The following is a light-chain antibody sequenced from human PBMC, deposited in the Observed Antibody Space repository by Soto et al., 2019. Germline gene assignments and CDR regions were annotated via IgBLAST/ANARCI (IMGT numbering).Light chain of an antibody. Sequence: EIVLTQSPATLSLSPGERATLSCRASQSVSSYLAWYQQKPGQAPRLLIYDASNRATGIPARFSGSGSGTDCTLTISSLEPEDFAVYYCQQRSNWPPVWTFGQGTKVEIK. CDR2: DAS. V-gene: IGKV3-11*01. CDR1: QSVSSY. J-gene: IGKJ1*01. CDR3: QQRSNWPPVWT.